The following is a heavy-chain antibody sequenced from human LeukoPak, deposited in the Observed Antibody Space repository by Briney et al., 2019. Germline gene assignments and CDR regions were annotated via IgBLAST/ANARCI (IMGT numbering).Heavy chain of an antibody. V-gene: IGHV4-34*01. CDR2: INHSGST. CDR1: GGSFSGYY. CDR3: ARDTSEFWYPHYMDV. J-gene: IGHJ6*03. Sequence: SGTLSLTCAVYGGSFSGYYWSWIRQPPGKGLEWSGEINHSGSTNYNPSLKSRVTISVDTSKNQFSLKLSSVTAADTAVYYCARDTSEFWYPHYMDVWGKGTTVTISS. D-gene: IGHD6-13*01.